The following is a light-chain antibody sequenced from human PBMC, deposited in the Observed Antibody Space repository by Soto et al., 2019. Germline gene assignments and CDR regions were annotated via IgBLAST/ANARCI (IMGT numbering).Light chain of an antibody. J-gene: IGKJ4*01. CDR1: QGISSY. Sequence: AIRMTQSPSSFSASIGDRVTITCRASQGISSYLAWYQQKPGKAPKLLISAASTLQSGVPSRFSGSGSGTDFTLTISRLQSEDFATYYCQQYYGYPLTFGGGTKVEIK. V-gene: IGKV1-8*01. CDR3: QQYYGYPLT. CDR2: AAS.